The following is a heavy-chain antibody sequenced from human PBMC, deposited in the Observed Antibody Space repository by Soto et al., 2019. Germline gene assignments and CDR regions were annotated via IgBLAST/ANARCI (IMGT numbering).Heavy chain of an antibody. V-gene: IGHV1-3*01. Sequence: ASVKVSCKASGYTFTSYAMHWVRQAPGQRLEWMGWINAGNGNTKYSQKFQGRVTITRDTSASTAYMELSSLRSEDTAVYYCARDPGPVAVAGTVDFDYWGQGTLVTVSS. CDR3: ARDPGPVAVAGTVDFDY. CDR1: GYTFTSYA. CDR2: INAGNGNT. D-gene: IGHD6-19*01. J-gene: IGHJ4*02.